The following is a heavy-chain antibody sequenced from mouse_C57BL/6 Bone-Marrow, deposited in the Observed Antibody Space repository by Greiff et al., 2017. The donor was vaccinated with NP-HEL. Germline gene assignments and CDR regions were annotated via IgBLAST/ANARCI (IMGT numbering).Heavy chain of an antibody. CDR2: IHPSDSDT. CDR1: GYTFTSYW. D-gene: IGHD1-1*01. V-gene: IGHV1-74*01. CDR3: ARMMITTVVAPDY. Sequence: QVQLQQPGAELVKPGASVKVSCKASGYTFTSYWMHWVKQRPGQGLEWIGRIHPSDSDTNYNQKFKGKATLTVDKSSSTAYMQLSSLTSEDSAVYYCARMMITTVVAPDYWGQGTTLTVSS. J-gene: IGHJ2*01.